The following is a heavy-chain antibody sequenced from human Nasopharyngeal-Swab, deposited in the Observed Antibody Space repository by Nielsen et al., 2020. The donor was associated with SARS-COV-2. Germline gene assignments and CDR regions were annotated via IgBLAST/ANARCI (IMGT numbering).Heavy chain of an antibody. CDR1: GGSISSSNW. Sequence: SETLSLTCAVSGGSISSSNWWSWIRQPPGKGLEWIGEINHSGSTNYNPSLKSRVTISVDTSKNQFSLKLSSVTAADTAVYYCALGSNLLDYWGQGTLVTVSS. D-gene: IGHD4-23*01. CDR3: ALGSNLLDY. J-gene: IGHJ4*02. V-gene: IGHV4-4*02. CDR2: INHSGST.